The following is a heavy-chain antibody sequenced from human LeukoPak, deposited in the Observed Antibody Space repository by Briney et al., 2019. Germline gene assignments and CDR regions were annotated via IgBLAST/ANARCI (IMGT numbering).Heavy chain of an antibody. CDR3: ASLPRYDISF. CDR1: GGSISSSSYS. V-gene: IGHV4-39*07. J-gene: IGHJ4*02. CDR2: IYYSGST. D-gene: IGHD3-9*01. Sequence: PSETLSLTCTVSGGSISSSSYSWGWIRQPPGKGLEWIGSIYYSGSTYYNPSLKSRVTISVDTSKNQFSLKLSSVTAADTAVYYCASLPRYDISFWGQGTLVTVSS.